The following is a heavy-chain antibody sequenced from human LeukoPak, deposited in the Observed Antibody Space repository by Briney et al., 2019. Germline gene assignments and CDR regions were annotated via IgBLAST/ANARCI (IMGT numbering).Heavy chain of an antibody. Sequence: GGPLRLSCAASGFTFSSYSMIWVRQAPGKGREWVSYISSSSSTIYYADSVKGRFTIARDNAKNAMYLQMNSLRDEDTAVYYCARDRAPGYDSSGYYYFDYWGQGTLVTVSS. V-gene: IGHV3-48*02. CDR1: GFTFSSYS. CDR3: ARDRAPGYDSSGYYYFDY. CDR2: ISSSSSTI. D-gene: IGHD3-22*01. J-gene: IGHJ4*02.